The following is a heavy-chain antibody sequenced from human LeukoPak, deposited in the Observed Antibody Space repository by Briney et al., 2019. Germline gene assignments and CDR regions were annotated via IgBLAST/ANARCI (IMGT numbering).Heavy chain of an antibody. Sequence: ASVKVSCKASGYTFTGYYMHWVRQAPGQGLEWMGGIIPIFGTANYAQKFQGRVTITTDESTSTAYMELSSLRSEDTAVYYCAREVGATEWSTVDWFDPWGQGTLVTVSS. CDR3: AREVGATEWSTVDWFDP. V-gene: IGHV1-69*05. D-gene: IGHD1-26*01. CDR1: GYTFTGYY. J-gene: IGHJ5*02. CDR2: IIPIFGTA.